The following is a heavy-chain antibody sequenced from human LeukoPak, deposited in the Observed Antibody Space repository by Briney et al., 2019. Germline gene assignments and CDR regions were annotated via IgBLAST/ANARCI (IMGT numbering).Heavy chain of an antibody. J-gene: IGHJ6*03. CDR2: IIPIFGTA. V-gene: IGHV1-69*05. Sequence: GSSVKVSCKASGGTFSSYAISWVRQAPGQGLEWMGGIIPIFGTANYAQKFQGRVTITTDESTSTAYMELSSLRSEDTAVYYCARGGRYYYYHYMDVWGKGTTVTVSS. CDR3: ARGGRYYYYHYMDV. CDR1: GGTFSSYA.